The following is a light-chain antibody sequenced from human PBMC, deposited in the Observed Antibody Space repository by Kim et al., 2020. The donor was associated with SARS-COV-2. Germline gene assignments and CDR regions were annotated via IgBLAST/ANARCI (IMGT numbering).Light chain of an antibody. Sequence: SLAPGERATLSRRASQSISSILAWYQQKPGQAPRVLIYGASARATGIPARFSGSGSGTEFTLTISNLQSEDFAVYYCQQYAYWRAFGQGTRLEIK. CDR1: QSISSI. J-gene: IGKJ5*01. CDR3: QQYAYWRA. V-gene: IGKV3-15*01. CDR2: GAS.